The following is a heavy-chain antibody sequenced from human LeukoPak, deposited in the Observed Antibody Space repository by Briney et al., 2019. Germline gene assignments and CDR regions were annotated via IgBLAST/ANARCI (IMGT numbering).Heavy chain of an antibody. J-gene: IGHJ3*02. CDR1: GYTFTGSY. D-gene: IGHD3-10*01. CDR3: ARAFLWFGESFYDAYDI. V-gene: IGHV1-2*02. CDR2: INPNSGGT. Sequence: ASVKVSCKGSGYTFTGSYMHWVRQAPGQGLEWMGWINPNSGGTNYAQKFRGGVTMTRDTSISTAYMELSRLRSDDTAIYYCARAFLWFGESFYDAYDIWGQGTMVTVSS.